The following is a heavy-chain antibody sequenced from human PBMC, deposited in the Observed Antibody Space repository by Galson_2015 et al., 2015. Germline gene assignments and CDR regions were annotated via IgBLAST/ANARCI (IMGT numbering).Heavy chain of an antibody. CDR2: ISSSGSTI. V-gene: IGHV3-11*01. J-gene: IGHJ4*02. CDR3: ARRGTSKSFDF. CDR1: GFTFSDYY. D-gene: IGHD1-1*01. Sequence: SLRLSCAASGFTFSDYYMNWLRQAPGKGLEWVSYISSSGSTISYADSVKGRFTISRDNAQNSLYLQINSLRAEDTAVYYCARRGTSKSFDFWGQGTLVTVSS.